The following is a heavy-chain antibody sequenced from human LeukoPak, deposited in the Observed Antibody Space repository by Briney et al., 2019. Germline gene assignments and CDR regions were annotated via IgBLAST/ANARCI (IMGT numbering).Heavy chain of an antibody. CDR1: GGSFSGYY. Sequence: SETLSLTCAVYGGSFSGYYWSWIRQPPGNGLEWIGEINHSGSTNYNPSLESRVTISVDTSKNQFSLKLSSVTAADTAVYYCARTPGYRSSWSIHWYFDLWGRGTLVTVSS. D-gene: IGHD6-13*01. CDR2: INHSGST. V-gene: IGHV4-34*01. CDR3: ARTPGYRSSWSIHWYFDL. J-gene: IGHJ2*01.